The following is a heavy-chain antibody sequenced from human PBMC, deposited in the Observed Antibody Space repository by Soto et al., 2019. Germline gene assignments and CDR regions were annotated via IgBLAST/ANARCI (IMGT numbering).Heavy chain of an antibody. V-gene: IGHV5-51*01. Sequence: GESLKISCHGGGYKFSTYWIAWVRQIPGKGLEWMGIIYPVDSDTTYSPSFQGQVTISADKSNSTAYLQWSSLKASDSATYYCARLSRDYGSGSYYSYGMDVWGQGTTVTVSS. D-gene: IGHD3-10*01. CDR2: IYPVDSDT. CDR3: ARLSRDYGSGSYYSYGMDV. CDR1: GYKFSTYW. J-gene: IGHJ6*02.